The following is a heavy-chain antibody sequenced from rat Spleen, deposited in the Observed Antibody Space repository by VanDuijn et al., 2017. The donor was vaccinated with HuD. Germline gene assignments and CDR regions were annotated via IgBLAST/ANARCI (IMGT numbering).Heavy chain of an antibody. CDR3: AKPAYYSSPYWYFDF. V-gene: IGHV5-58*01. D-gene: IGHD1-2*01. Sequence: EVQLVETGGGLVQPGRSLKLSCVASGFTFSSYWMYWIRQAPGKGLEWVSSINTYGGSTYYPDSVKGRFTISRDNAENTVYLQMNSLRSEDTATYYCAKPAYYSSPYWYFDFWGPGTMVTVSS. CDR1: GFTFSSYW. J-gene: IGHJ1*01. CDR2: INTYGGST.